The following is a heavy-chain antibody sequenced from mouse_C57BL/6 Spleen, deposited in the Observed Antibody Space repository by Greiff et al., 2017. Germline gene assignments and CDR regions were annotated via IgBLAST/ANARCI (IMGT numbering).Heavy chain of an antibody. D-gene: IGHD1-1*01. J-gene: IGHJ4*01. V-gene: IGHV1-74*01. CDR2: IHPSDSDT. CDR3: AMTTVVATDYYAMDD. CDR1: GYTFTSYW. Sequence: QVQLQQSGAELVKPGASVKVSCKASGYTFTSYWMHWVKQRPGQGLEWIGRIHPSDSDTNSNQKFKGKATLTVDKSSSTAYMQLSSLTSEDSAVYYCAMTTVVATDYYAMDDWGQGTSVTVSS.